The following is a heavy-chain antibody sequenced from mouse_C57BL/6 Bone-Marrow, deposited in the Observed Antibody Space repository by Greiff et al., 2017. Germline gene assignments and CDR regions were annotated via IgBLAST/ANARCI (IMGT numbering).Heavy chain of an antibody. Sequence: VQLQQSGAELVKPGASVKLSCTASGFNIKDYYMHWVKQRTEQGLEWIGRIDPEDGETKYAPKFPGKATITADTSSNTAYLQLSSLTSEDTAVYYCAITTVVYWYFDVWGTGTTVTVSS. V-gene: IGHV14-2*01. J-gene: IGHJ1*03. CDR1: GFNIKDYY. D-gene: IGHD1-1*01. CDR2: IDPEDGET. CDR3: AITTVVYWYFDV.